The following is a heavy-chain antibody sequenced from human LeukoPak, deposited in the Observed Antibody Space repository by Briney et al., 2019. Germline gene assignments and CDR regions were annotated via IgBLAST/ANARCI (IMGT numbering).Heavy chain of an antibody. V-gene: IGHV1-18*01. CDR1: GGTFSSYG. Sequence: ASVKVSCKASGGTFSSYGITWVRQAPGQGLEWLGWISAYNGNTDYAQKLQGRVTMTTETSTSTAYMELRSLRSDDTAVYYCARDGKGRYDFRENDYWGQGTLVTVSS. CDR2: ISAYNGNT. D-gene: IGHD3-3*01. CDR3: ARDGKGRYDFRENDY. J-gene: IGHJ4*02.